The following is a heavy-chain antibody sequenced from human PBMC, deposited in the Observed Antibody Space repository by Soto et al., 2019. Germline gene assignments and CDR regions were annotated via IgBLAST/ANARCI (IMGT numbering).Heavy chain of an antibody. CDR3: AREAITIFGSWFDP. J-gene: IGHJ5*02. Sequence: NPSETLSLTCTVSGGSISSYYWSWIRQPPGKGLEWIGYIYYSGSTNYNPSLKSRVTISVDTSKNQFSLKLSSVTAADTAVYYCAREAITIFGSWFDPWGQGTLVTVSS. V-gene: IGHV4-59*01. CDR2: IYYSGST. D-gene: IGHD3-3*01. CDR1: GGSISSYY.